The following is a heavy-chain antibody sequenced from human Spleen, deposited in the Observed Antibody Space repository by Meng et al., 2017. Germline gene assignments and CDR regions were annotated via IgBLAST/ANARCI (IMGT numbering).Heavy chain of an antibody. CDR2: ISGGGDNT. CDR1: GFTFSSYA. Sequence: GGSLRLSCVASGFTFSSYAMNWVRQAPGKGLEWVSGISGGGDNTHYADSVKGRFTISRDNSRNTLFLQMNSLRAEDTAVYYCAKEKDAFDIWGQGTMVTVSS. V-gene: IGHV3-23*01. J-gene: IGHJ3*02. CDR3: AKEKDAFDI.